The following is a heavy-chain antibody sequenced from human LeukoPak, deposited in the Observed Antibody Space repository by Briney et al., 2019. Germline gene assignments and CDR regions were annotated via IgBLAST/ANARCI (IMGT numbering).Heavy chain of an antibody. J-gene: IGHJ4*02. D-gene: IGHD4-17*01. CDR3: ARARTTRGFDY. V-gene: IGHV3-33*01. CDR1: GFTFNSYG. Sequence: GGPLRLSCAASGFTFNSYGIHWVRQAPGKGLEWVAFIWYDGSNKYYADSVKGRFTISRDNSKNTLYLQMNSLRAEDTAVYYCARARTTRGFDYWGQGTLGTVSS. CDR2: IWYDGSNK.